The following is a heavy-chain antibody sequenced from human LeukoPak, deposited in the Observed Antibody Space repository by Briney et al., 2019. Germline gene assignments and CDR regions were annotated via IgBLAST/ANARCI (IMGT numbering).Heavy chain of an antibody. D-gene: IGHD3-22*01. CDR2: VRSRANSYAT. J-gene: IGHJ4*02. V-gene: IGHV3-73*01. CDR1: GFTFSGSA. CDR3: TTHYYDSSGYHYGAFDY. Sequence: GGSLTLSCAASGFTFSGSAMHWVRQASGKGLGWVGRVRSRANSYATTYAASVKGRFSIARDDSKNTAFLEMNSLKTEDTAVYYCTTHYYDSSGYHYGAFDYWGQGTLVTVSS.